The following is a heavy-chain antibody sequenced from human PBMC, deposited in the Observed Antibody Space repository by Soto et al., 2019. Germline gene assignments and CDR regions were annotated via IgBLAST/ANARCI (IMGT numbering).Heavy chain of an antibody. Sequence: ASVKVSCKASGYTFTSYGISWLLQAHGQGLEWMGWISAYNGNTNYAQKLQGRVTMTTDASTSTAYMELRSLRSDDTAVYYCASFDGDYVDYWGQGTLVTVS. CDR3: ASFDGDYVDY. CDR2: ISAYNGNT. J-gene: IGHJ4*02. V-gene: IGHV1-18*01. CDR1: GYTFTSYG. D-gene: IGHD2-8*01.